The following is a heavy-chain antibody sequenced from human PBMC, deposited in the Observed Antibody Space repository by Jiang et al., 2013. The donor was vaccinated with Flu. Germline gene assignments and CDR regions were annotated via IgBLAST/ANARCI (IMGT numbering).Heavy chain of an antibody. Sequence: AEVKKPGASVKVSCKASGYTFTSYYMHWVRQAPGQGLEWMGIINPSGGSTSYAQKFQGRVTMTRDTSTSTVYMELSSLRSEDTAVYYCASRGGEVVAATTREDAFDIWGQGTMVTVSS. V-gene: IGHV1-46*01. CDR3: ASRGGEVVAATTREDAFDI. D-gene: IGHD2-15*01. CDR1: GYTFTSYY. J-gene: IGHJ3*02. CDR2: INPSGGST.